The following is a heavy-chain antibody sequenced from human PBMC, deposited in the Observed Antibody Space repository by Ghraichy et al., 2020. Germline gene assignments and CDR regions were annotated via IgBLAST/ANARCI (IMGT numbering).Heavy chain of an antibody. D-gene: IGHD2-8*01. Sequence: GGSLRLSCAASGFTFSTYAMSWVRQAPGKGLEWVSGISGSGYTRYFADSVKGRFTISKDNSRNTLYLQMNSLTAEDTAVYYCAKVGCTNGICFERIDSWGQGTLVTVSS. J-gene: IGHJ4*02. V-gene: IGHV3-23*01. CDR1: GFTFSTYA. CDR2: ISGSGYTR. CDR3: AKVGCTNGICFERIDS.